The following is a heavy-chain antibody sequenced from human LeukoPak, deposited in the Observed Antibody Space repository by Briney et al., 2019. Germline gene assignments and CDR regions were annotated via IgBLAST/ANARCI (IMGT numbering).Heavy chain of an antibody. J-gene: IGHJ4*02. V-gene: IGHV4-59*08. D-gene: IGHD6-13*01. CDR2: ISYSGST. CDR1: AGSISNCY. CDR3: ARLGPAAGTSFDY. Sequence: PSETLSLTCTVSAGSISNCYWSWIRQPPGKGLEWIGYISYSGSTNYNPSLKSRVTISVDTSKNQFSLKLSSVTAADTAVYYCARLGPAAGTSFDYWGQGTLVTVSS.